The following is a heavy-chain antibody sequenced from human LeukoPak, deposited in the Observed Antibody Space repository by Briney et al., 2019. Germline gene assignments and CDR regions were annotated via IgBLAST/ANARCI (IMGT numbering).Heavy chain of an antibody. V-gene: IGHV4-59*01. CDR3: AGRTRYYYYYGMDV. CDR1: GGSISSYY. J-gene: IGHJ6*02. Sequence: SEILSLTCTVSGGSISSYYWSWIRRPPGKGLEWIGYIYYSGSTNYNPSLKSRVTISVDTPKNQFSLKLSSVTAADTAVYYCAGRTRYYYYYGMDVWGQGTTVTVSS. D-gene: IGHD1-14*01. CDR2: IYYSGST.